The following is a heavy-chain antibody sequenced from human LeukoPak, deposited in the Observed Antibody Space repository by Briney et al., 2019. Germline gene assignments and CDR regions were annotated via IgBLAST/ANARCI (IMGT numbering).Heavy chain of an antibody. D-gene: IGHD2-2*01. V-gene: IGHV1-18*01. J-gene: IGHJ4*02. Sequence: ASVRVSCRTSGYTFSNFGINWVRQAPGQGLEWMGWISGNNDNPNYGQKFQGRFTVTTDSSTSTAYMELRDLRFDDTAVYYCARDGTSTDDYWGQGTLVTVSS. CDR2: ISGNNDNP. CDR3: ARDGTSTDDY. CDR1: GYTFSNFG.